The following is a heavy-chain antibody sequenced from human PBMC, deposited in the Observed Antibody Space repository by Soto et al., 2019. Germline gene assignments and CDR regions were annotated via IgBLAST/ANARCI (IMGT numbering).Heavy chain of an antibody. J-gene: IGHJ3*02. CDR3: AKDAYASGWFLDVFDI. V-gene: IGHV3-23*01. CDR1: GFTFSIYA. Sequence: GGSLRLSCAASGFTFSIYAMSFVRQTPGKGLEWVSGISGSGGNTYYAESVKGRFTISRDNSRNTVYLKMNSLRVDDTAVYYCAKDAYASGWFLDVFDIWGQGTMVTVSS. CDR2: ISGSGGNT. D-gene: IGHD6-19*01.